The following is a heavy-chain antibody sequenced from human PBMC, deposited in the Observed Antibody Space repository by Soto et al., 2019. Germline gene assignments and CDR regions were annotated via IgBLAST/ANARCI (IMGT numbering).Heavy chain of an antibody. J-gene: IGHJ4*02. D-gene: IGHD6-19*01. CDR1: GFTFDDYA. V-gene: IGHV3-9*01. CDR2: ITWNSGRI. Sequence: GGSLRLSXAASGFTFDDYAMDGARQGPGKDLEWVSGITWNSGRIDYADSVKGRFTISRDNAKKSLYLQMNSLRGEDTALYYCTKDIREYVSCWSYVDNWGQGTLVTVSS. CDR3: TKDIREYVSCWSYVDN.